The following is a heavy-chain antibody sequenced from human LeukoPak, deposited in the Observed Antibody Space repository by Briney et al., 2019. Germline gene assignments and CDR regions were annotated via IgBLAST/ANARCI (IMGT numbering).Heavy chain of an antibody. D-gene: IGHD3-22*01. CDR2: IYYSRST. J-gene: IGHJ4*02. V-gene: IGHV4-39*01. CDR1: GGSISSSSYY. CDR3: ASVYDSSGYYPF. Sequence: SETLSLTCTVSGGSISSSSYYWGWIRQPPGKGLKWIGSIYYSRSTYYNPSLKSRVTISVDTSKNQFSLKLSSVTAADTAMYYCASVYDSSGYYPFWGQGTLVTVSS.